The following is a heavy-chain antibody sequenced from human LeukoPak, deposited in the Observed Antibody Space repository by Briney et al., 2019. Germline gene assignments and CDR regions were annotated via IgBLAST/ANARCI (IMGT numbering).Heavy chain of an antibody. CDR1: GYTFTDYG. CDR2: INTFNGNT. D-gene: IGHD2-2*03. J-gene: IGHJ5*02. V-gene: IGHV1-18*01. CDR3: ARDLGYCSTTGCYRNWFDP. Sequence: ASVKVSCKASGYTFTDYGSTWVRQAPGQELEWMGWINTFNGNTNYAQKLQGRVTMTADTSATTAYMELRSLRFDDTAVFYCARDLGYCSTTGCYRNWFDPWGQGTLVTVSS.